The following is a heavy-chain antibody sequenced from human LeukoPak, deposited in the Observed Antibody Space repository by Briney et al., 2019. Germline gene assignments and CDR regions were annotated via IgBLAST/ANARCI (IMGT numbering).Heavy chain of an antibody. V-gene: IGHV4-34*01. CDR2: INHSGST. CDR3: ARGGGYSYGYTFDY. CDR1: GGSFSGYY. J-gene: IGHJ4*02. Sequence: PSETLSLTCAVYGGSFSGYYWSWIRQPPGKGLEWIGEINHSGSTNYNPSLKSRVTISVDTSKNQFSLKLSSVTAADTAVHYCARGGGYSYGYTFDYWGQGTLVTVSS. D-gene: IGHD5-18*01.